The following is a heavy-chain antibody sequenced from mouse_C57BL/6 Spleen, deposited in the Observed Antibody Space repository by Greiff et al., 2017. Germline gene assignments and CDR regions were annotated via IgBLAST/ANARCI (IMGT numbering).Heavy chain of an antibody. CDR2: IDPETGGT. D-gene: IGHD1-1*01. CDR3: TTPPTVVSDY. CDR1: GYTFTDYE. Sequence: VHLVESGAELVRPGASVTLSCKASGYTFTDYEMHWVKQTPVHGLEWIGAIDPETGGTAYNQKFKGKAILTADKSSSTAYMELRSLTSEDSAVYYCTTPPTVVSDYWGQGTTLTVSS. J-gene: IGHJ2*01. V-gene: IGHV1-15*01.